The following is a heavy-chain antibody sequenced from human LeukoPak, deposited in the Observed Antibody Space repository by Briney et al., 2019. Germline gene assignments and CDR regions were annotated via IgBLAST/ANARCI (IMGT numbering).Heavy chain of an antibody. V-gene: IGHV4-39*07. CDR3: AGERGEEYRRGWYKRNYFDN. J-gene: IGHJ4*02. CDR2: GDYSGCT. D-gene: IGHD6-19*01. CDR1: GDSFSSVTDY. Sequence: TPSETLSLTCTVSGDSFSSVTDYWAWIRQPPGKGLEWIASGDYSGCTYYNPSLESRVAISADMSKNQFSLKLTSVTGADTAVYYCAGERGEEYRRGWYKRNYFDNWGQGSRVTVSS.